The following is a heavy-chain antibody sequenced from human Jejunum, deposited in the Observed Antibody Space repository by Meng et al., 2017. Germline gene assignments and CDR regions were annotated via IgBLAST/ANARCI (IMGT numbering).Heavy chain of an antibody. D-gene: IGHD3-16*01. CDR3: AKDGGQGGELDY. CDR2: IKQDANKK. J-gene: IGHJ4*02. CDR1: GFTFSTYR. Sequence: VQLVEGGGVLVQPGGSLRLSCAASGFTFSTYRMAWVRQAPGKGLEWVADIKQDANKKYYVDSVKGRFTISRDSAKNSVHLQMNSLGAEDTAVYYCAKDGGQGGELDYWGQGTLVTVPS. V-gene: IGHV3-7*01.